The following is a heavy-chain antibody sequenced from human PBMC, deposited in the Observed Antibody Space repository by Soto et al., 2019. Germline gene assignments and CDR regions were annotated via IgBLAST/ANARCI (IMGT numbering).Heavy chain of an antibody. Sequence: GESLKISCEASGYDFTFYWIGWVRQLPGKGLEWMGIIYPDDSDTRYSPSFQGQVTISADKSLTTAFLQWSSLEASDPGMYSCATNQGEQSAFDIWGQGTMVTVSS. CDR3: ATNQGEQSAFDI. J-gene: IGHJ3*02. V-gene: IGHV5-51*01. CDR1: GYDFTFYW. CDR2: IYPDDSDT. D-gene: IGHD3-16*01.